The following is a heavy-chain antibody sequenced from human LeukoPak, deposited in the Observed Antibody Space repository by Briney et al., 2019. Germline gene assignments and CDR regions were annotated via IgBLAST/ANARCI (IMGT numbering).Heavy chain of an antibody. D-gene: IGHD3-3*01. CDR2: ISGSGGST. CDR1: GFTFSSYA. Sequence: GASLRLSCAASGFTFSSYAMSWVHQAPGKGLEWVSAISGSGGSTYYADSVKGRFTISRDNSKNTLYLQMNSLRAEDTAVYYCAKRGDFWSGNPHYFDYWGQGTLVTVSS. CDR3: AKRGDFWSGNPHYFDY. J-gene: IGHJ4*02. V-gene: IGHV3-23*01.